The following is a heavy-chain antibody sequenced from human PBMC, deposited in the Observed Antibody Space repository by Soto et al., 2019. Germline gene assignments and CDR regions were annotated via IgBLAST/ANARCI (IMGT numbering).Heavy chain of an antibody. D-gene: IGHD2-21*02. J-gene: IGHJ4*02. V-gene: IGHV1-3*05. CDR3: ARRIVVVTALYY. CDR2: INAGNGNT. CDR1: GYTFTSYA. Sequence: QVQLVQSGAEEKKPGASVKVSCKASGYTFTSYAMHWVRQAPGQRLEWMGWINAGNGNTKYSQKFQGRVTITSDTSASTAYMELSSLRSEDTAVYYCARRIVVVTALYYWGQGTLVTVSS.